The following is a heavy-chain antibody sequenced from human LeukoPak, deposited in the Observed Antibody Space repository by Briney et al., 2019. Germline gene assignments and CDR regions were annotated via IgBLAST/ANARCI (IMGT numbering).Heavy chain of an antibody. CDR2: ISSSGSTI. CDR3: ARDQGSGSSNWFDP. V-gene: IGHV3-11*01. J-gene: IGHJ5*02. D-gene: IGHD3-10*01. Sequence: GGSLRLSCAASGFTVSSNYISWVRQAPGKGLEWVSYISSSGSTIYYADSVKGRFTISRDNAKNSLYLQMNSLRAEDTAVYYCARDQGSGSSNWFDPWGQGTLVTVSS. CDR1: GFTVSSNY.